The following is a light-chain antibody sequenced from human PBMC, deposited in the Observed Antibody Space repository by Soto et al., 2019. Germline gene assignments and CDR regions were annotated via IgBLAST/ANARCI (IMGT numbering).Light chain of an antibody. J-gene: IGLJ2*01. CDR3: AAWDASLRGVV. Sequence: QSVLTQPPSASGTPGQRVTISCTGGSSNIGRNTVNWYQQLPGTAPKLLMYKDNQRPSGVPDRFSGSKSGTSASLAISGLQSEDEADYYCAAWDASLRGVVFGGGTKLTVL. CDR2: KDN. CDR1: SSNIGRNT. V-gene: IGLV1-44*01.